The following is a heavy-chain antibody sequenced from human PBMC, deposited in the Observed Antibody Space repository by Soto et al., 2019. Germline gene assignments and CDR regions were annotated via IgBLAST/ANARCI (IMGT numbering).Heavy chain of an antibody. CDR1: GDTVSSNSVA. J-gene: IGHJ6*02. V-gene: IGHV6-1*01. CDR2: TYYRSRWYS. CDR3: ARSEEDSDYYYYGMDV. Sequence: SQTLSLTCVGSGDTVSSNSVAWNWVRQSPSRGLEWLGRTYYRSRWYSDYAVSVRSRIDINADTSKNQVSLQLNSVTPEDTAVYYCARSEEDSDYYYYGMDVWGQGTTVTVSS. D-gene: IGHD2-15*01.